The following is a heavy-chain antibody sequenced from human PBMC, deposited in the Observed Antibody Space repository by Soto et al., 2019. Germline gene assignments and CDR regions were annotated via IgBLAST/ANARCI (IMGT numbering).Heavy chain of an antibody. CDR2: INSDGSST. D-gene: IGHD3-10*01. V-gene: IGHV3-74*01. CDR3: AREDTMVRGVTLDAFDI. J-gene: IGHJ3*02. Sequence: GGSLRLSCAASGFTFSSYWMHWVRQAPGKGLVWVSRINSDGSSTSYADSVKGRFTISRDNAKNTLYLQMNSLRAEDTAVYYCAREDTMVRGVTLDAFDIWGQGTMVTVSS. CDR1: GFTFSSYW.